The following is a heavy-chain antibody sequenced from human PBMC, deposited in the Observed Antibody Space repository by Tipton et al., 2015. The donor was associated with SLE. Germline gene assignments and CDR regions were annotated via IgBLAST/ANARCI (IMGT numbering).Heavy chain of an antibody. D-gene: IGHD4-17*01. V-gene: IGHV3-30*02. CDR3: ARAPTVTLYYYYYCGTDV. J-gene: IGHJ6*02. Sequence: SLRLSCAASGFTFSSYGMHWVRQAPGKGLEWVAFIRYDGSNKYYADSVKGRFTISRDNSKNTLYLQMNSLRAEDTAVYYCARAPTVTLYYYYYCGTDVWDQGTTVTVSS. CDR1: GFTFSSYG. CDR2: IRYDGSNK.